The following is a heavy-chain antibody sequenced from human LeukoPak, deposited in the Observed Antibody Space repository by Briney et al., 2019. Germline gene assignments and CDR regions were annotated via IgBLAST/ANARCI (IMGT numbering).Heavy chain of an antibody. V-gene: IGHV5-51*01. D-gene: IGHD5-18*01. Sequence: GESLKISCKGFGYSFTSYWIGWVRQMPGKGLEWMGFIYPGDSDTRYSPAFQGQVTISADESISTAYLQWSSLKASDSAMYYCARRHRTYTYGYGPTYYYYYMDVWGKGTTVTVSS. CDR3: ARRHRTYTYGYGPTYYYYYMDV. CDR1: GYSFTSYW. CDR2: IYPGDSDT. J-gene: IGHJ6*03.